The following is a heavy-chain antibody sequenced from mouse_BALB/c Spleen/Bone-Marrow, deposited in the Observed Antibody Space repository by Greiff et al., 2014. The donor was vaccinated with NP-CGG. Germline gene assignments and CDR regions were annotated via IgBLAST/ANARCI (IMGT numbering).Heavy chain of an antibody. CDR2: INPNNGGT. D-gene: IGHD2-2*01. CDR1: GYTFTEYT. CDR3: ARRIPYGYAMDY. Sequence: DVQLVESGPELVKPGASVKISCKTSGYTFTEYTMHWVKQSHGKSLEWIGTINPNNGGTSYNQKFKGKATLTVDKSSSTAYMELRSLTSEGSAVYYCARRIPYGYAMDYWGQGTSVTVSS. J-gene: IGHJ4*01. V-gene: IGHV1-22*01.